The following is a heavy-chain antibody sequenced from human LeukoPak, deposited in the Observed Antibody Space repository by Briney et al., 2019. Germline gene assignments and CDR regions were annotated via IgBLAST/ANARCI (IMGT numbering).Heavy chain of an antibody. Sequence: EASVRVSCKPSGYTFTGYYIHWVRQAPGQGLKWMGWMNPNSGGATYARQFQGRVTMTRDTSINTAYIEVSRLRSDDTAVYYCARGSNVDTSMVTPFDYWGQGTLVTVSS. CDR2: MNPNSGGA. J-gene: IGHJ4*02. CDR3: ARGSNVDTSMVTPFDY. V-gene: IGHV1-2*02. CDR1: GYTFTGYY. D-gene: IGHD5-18*01.